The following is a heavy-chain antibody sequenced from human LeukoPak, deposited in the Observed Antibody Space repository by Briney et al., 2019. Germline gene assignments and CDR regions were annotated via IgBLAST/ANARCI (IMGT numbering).Heavy chain of an antibody. V-gene: IGHV3-48*01. CDR2: IRSSGDTI. J-gene: IGHJ4*02. Sequence: GGSLRLSCAASGFTFSSYSMNWVRQAPGKGLEWVSYIRSSGDTIYYADSVRGRFSISRDNAKNSLYLQMNSLRAEDTAVYYCVRDRDALDYWGLGTLVTVSA. CDR1: GFTFSSYS. CDR3: VRDRDALDY.